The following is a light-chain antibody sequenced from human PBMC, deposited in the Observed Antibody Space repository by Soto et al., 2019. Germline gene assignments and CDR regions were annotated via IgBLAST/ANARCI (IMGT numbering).Light chain of an antibody. J-gene: IGLJ3*02. CDR3: AAWDDSFWV. CDR2: NDH. Sequence: QSVLTQPPSASVTPGQGVTISCSGSSSNIGTNTVRWYRQLPGTAPKVLIYNDHERPSGVPDRFSGSKSGTSASLAITGLQSEDEADYYCAAWDDSFWVFGGGTKLTVL. CDR1: SSNIGTNT. V-gene: IGLV1-44*01.